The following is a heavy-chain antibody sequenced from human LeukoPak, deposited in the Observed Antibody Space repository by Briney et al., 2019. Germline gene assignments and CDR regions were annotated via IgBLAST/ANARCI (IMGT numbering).Heavy chain of an antibody. V-gene: IGHV3-43*01. D-gene: IGHD3-22*01. CDR2: ISWDGGST. Sequence: GGSLRLSCAASGFTFDDYTMHWVRQAPGKGLEWVSLISWDGGSTYYADSVKGRFTISRDNSKNSLYLQMNSLRTEDTALYYCAKAQVPITMIVVAVDYWGQGTLVTVSS. CDR3: AKAQVPITMIVVAVDY. J-gene: IGHJ4*02. CDR1: GFTFDDYT.